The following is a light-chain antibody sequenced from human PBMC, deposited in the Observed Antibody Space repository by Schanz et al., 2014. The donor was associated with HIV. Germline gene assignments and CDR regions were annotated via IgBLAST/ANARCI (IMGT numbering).Light chain of an antibody. CDR1: QDIRDD. CDR3: LQHNTYPLT. V-gene: IGKV1-17*01. Sequence: DIQMTQSPSPLSASVGDTVTITCRASQDIRDDLGWYQQKPGRAPKRLIYGASSLQRGVPSRFSASGSETDFTLTISSLQPDDFATYYCLQHNTYPLTFGQGTRLDIK. CDR2: GAS. J-gene: IGKJ5*01.